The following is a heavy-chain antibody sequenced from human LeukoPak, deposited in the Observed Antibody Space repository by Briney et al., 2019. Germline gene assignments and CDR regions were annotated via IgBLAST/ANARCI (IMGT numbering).Heavy chain of an antibody. CDR3: ARGYPRERTMIVVVIPYFDS. V-gene: IGHV3-48*03. CDR1: GFTFSNYE. J-gene: IGHJ4*02. D-gene: IGHD3-22*01. Sequence: GGSLRLSCAASGFTFSNYEMNWVRQAPGRGLEWVSYISGSGSSIYYADSVKGRFTISRDNAKNSLYLQMNSLRAEDTAVYYCARGYPRERTMIVVVIPYFDSWGQGTLVTVSS. CDR2: ISGSGSSI.